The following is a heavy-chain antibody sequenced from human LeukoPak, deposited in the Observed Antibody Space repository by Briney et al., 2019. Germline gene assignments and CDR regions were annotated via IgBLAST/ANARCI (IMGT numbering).Heavy chain of an antibody. J-gene: IGHJ4*02. CDR3: ARVGGSYYGIDY. V-gene: IGHV3-33*01. CDR2: IWYDGSNK. D-gene: IGHD1-26*01. CDR1: GFTFSSYG. Sequence: PGRSLRLSCAASGFTFSSYGMHWVRQAPGKGLEWVAVIWYDGSNKYYADSAKGRFTISRDNSKNTLYLQMNSLRAEDTAVYYCARVGGSYYGIDYWGQGTLVTVSS.